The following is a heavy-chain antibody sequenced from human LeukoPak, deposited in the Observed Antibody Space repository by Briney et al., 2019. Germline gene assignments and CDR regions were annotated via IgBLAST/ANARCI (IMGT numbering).Heavy chain of an antibody. CDR2: ISSTGGTA. J-gene: IGHJ6*03. V-gene: IGHV3-23*01. CDR3: AKNGDRGAYCSGGSCYPYYYYNMDV. Sequence: PGGSLRLSCAASGFTFGSFGMSWVRQAPGKGLEWVSAISSTGGTAYYADSVKGRFTISRDNSKNTLYLQMNSLRAEDTAIYYCAKNGDRGAYCSGGSCYPYYYYNMDVWGKGTTVTISS. D-gene: IGHD2-15*01. CDR1: GFTFGSFG.